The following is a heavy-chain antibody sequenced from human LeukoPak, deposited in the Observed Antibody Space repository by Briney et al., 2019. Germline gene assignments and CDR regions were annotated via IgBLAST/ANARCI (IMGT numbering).Heavy chain of an antibody. Sequence: PGGSLRLSCEASGFTFSTHVMNWVRRAPGKGLEWVSVISESGRTYYADSVKGRFTISRDNSKNTLYLQMNSLRVEDTAKYYCAKGSTNWDGYKGGYDPWGQGTQVTV. CDR2: ISESGRT. D-gene: IGHD1-1*01. J-gene: IGHJ5*02. V-gene: IGHV3-23*01. CDR1: GFTFSTHV. CDR3: AKGSTNWDGYKGGYDP.